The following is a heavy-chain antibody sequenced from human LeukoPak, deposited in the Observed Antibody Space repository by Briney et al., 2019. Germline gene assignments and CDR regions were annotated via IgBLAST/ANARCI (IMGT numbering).Heavy chain of an antibody. CDR1: GGSISSGGYY. Sequence: SETLSLTCTVSGGSISSGGYYWSWIRQHPGKGLEWIGYIYYSGSTYYNPSLKSRVTISVDTSKNQFSLKLSSVTAADTAVYHCARSEGRITMVRGVSGGMDVWGQGTTVTVSS. CDR2: IYYSGST. D-gene: IGHD3-10*01. J-gene: IGHJ6*02. V-gene: IGHV4-31*03. CDR3: ARSEGRITMVRGVSGGMDV.